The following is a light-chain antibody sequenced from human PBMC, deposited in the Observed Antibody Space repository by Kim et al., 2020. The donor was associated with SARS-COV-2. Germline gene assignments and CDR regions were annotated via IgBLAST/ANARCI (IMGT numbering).Light chain of an antibody. CDR1: SSNIGAGYD. J-gene: IGLJ3*02. CDR3: QSYDSSLSGWV. Sequence: QRVTISCTGSSSNIGAGYDVPWYQQLPGTAPKLLIYGNSDRPSGVPDRFSGSKSGTSASLAITGLQAEDEADYYCQSYDSSLSGWVFGGGTQLTVL. CDR2: GNS. V-gene: IGLV1-40*01.